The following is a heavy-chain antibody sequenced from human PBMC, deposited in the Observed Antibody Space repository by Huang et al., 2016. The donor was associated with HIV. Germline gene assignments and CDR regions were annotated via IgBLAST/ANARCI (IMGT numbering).Heavy chain of an antibody. CDR2: ISETGSVI. CDR3: ARGYSSSWLYN. CDR1: GFSFSRCN. J-gene: IGHJ4*02. Sequence: EEQLVESGGGLVQPGGSLRLSCAASGFSFSRCNMNWVRQAPGKGLEWLSYISETGSVITYADAVKGRFTVSRENAKNSLYLQMDSLRAEDTAVYYCARGYSSSWLYNWGQGTLVTVSS. V-gene: IGHV3-48*01. D-gene: IGHD6-13*01.